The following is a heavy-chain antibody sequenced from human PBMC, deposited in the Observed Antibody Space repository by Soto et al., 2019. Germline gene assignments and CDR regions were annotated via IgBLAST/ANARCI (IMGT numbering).Heavy chain of an antibody. CDR2: SSGYSGHT. D-gene: IGHD3-22*01. CDR1: VYTISGYG. CDR3: TTDLGLITMIVC. J-gene: IGHJ4*02. V-gene: IGHV1-18*01. Sequence: APVKRSRNSVVYTISGYGGSFGSPAPGQGLEWMGWSSGYSGHTYYAQKFQGRVTMTTDTSTNTVYMELRSLRSGDTAVYYCTTDLGLITMIVCWGQGTLVTVSS.